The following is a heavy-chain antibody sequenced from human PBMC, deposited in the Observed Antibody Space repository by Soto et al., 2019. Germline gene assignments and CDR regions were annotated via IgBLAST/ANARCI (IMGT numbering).Heavy chain of an antibody. Sequence: PGESLKISCRGSGYSFTRYWIGWVRQMPGKGLEWMGSIYPGDSDTRYSPSFEGQVTISADKSISTAYLQWSNLKASDTAMFYCARLIRYCSGGTCYTDAFDIWGQGTMVTVSS. CDR3: ARLIRYCSGGTCYTDAFDI. CDR2: IYPGDSDT. J-gene: IGHJ3*02. CDR1: GYSFTRYW. D-gene: IGHD2-15*01. V-gene: IGHV5-51*01.